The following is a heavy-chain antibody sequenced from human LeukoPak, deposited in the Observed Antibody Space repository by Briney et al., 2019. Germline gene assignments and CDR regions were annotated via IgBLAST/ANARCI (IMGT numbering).Heavy chain of an antibody. Sequence: SETLSLTCTVSGGSISSSSYYWSWIRQPPGKGLEWIGSIYYSGSTYYNPSLKSRVTISVDTSKNQFSLKLSSVTAADTAVYYCARHVRSLWFGESDYWGQGTLVTVSS. J-gene: IGHJ4*02. D-gene: IGHD3-10*01. V-gene: IGHV4-39*01. CDR3: ARHVRSLWFGESDY. CDR2: IYYSGST. CDR1: GGSISSSSYY.